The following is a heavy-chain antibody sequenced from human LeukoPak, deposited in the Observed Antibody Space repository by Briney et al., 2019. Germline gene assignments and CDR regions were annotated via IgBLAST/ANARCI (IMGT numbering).Heavy chain of an antibody. D-gene: IGHD6-19*01. J-gene: IGHJ4*02. CDR2: INPNSGGT. CDR1: GYTFTGYY. CDR3: ARGASGWYSYDFGVYYFDY. Sequence: ASVKVSCKASGYTFTGYYMHWVRQAPGQGLEWMGWINPNSGGTNYAQKFQGRVTMTRDTSISTAYMELSRLRSDDTAVYYRARGASGWYSYDFGVYYFDYWGQGTLVTVSS. V-gene: IGHV1-2*02.